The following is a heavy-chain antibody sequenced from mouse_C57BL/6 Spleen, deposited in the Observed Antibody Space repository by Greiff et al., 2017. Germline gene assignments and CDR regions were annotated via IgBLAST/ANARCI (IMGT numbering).Heavy chain of an antibody. CDR3: AREHSNYAWFAY. D-gene: IGHD2-5*01. V-gene: IGHV1-76*01. J-gene: IGHJ3*01. CDR1: GYTFTDYY. CDR2: IYPGSGNT. Sequence: QVQLQQSGAELVRPGASVKLSCKASGYTFTDYYINWVKQRPGQGLEWIARIYPGSGNTYYNEKFKGKATLTAEKSSSTAYMQLSSLTSEDSAVYFCAREHSNYAWFAYWGQGTLATVSA.